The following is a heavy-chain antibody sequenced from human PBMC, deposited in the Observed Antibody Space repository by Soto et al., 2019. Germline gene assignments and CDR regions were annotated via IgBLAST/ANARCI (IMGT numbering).Heavy chain of an antibody. Sequence: SETLSLTCTVSGGSVSSGSYYWSWIRQPPGKGLEWIGYIYYSGSTNYNPSLKSRVTISVDTSKNQFSLKLSSVTAADTAVYYCARGYSGYEILYYYYYGMDVWGQGTTVTVSS. CDR2: IYYSGST. D-gene: IGHD5-12*01. V-gene: IGHV4-61*01. CDR1: GGSVSSGSYY. J-gene: IGHJ6*02. CDR3: ARGYSGYEILYYYYYGMDV.